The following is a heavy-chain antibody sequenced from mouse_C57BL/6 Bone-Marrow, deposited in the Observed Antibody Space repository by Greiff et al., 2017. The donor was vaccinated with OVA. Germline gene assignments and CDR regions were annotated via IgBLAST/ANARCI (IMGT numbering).Heavy chain of an antibody. CDR1: GFTFSDAW. Sequence: EVKLEESGGGLVQPGGSMKLSCAASGFTFSDAWMDWVRQSPEKGLEWVAEIRNKANNHATYYAESVKGRFTISRDDSKSSVYLQMNSLRAEDTGIYYCTRGIVTTSYYAMDYWGQGTSVTVSS. J-gene: IGHJ4*01. CDR3: TRGIVTTSYYAMDY. CDR2: IRNKANNHAT. V-gene: IGHV6-6*01. D-gene: IGHD2-5*01.